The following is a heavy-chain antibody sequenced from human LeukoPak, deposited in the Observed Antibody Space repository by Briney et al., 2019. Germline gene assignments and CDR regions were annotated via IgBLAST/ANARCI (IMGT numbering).Heavy chain of an antibody. D-gene: IGHD6-19*01. J-gene: IGHJ4*02. CDR3: ARVRFPGTSDSSGWYQRQRILDY. CDR1: GHTFTSYY. Sequence: ASVKVSCKASGHTFTSYYMHWVRQAPGQGLEWMGIINPSGGSTSYAQKFQGRVTMTRDMSTSTVYMELSSLRSEDTAVYYCARVRFPGTSDSSGWYQRQRILDYWGQGTLVTVSS. CDR2: INPSGGST. V-gene: IGHV1-46*01.